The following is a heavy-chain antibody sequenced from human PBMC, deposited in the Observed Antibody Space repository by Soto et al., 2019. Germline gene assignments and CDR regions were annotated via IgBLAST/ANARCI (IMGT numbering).Heavy chain of an antibody. V-gene: IGHV1-69*01. CDR1: GGTFSSYA. J-gene: IGHJ6*02. Sequence: QVQLVQSGAEVKKPGSSVKVSCKASGGTFSSYAISWVRQAPGQGLEWMGGIIPIFGTANYAQKFQCRVTITADESTSTAYMELSSLRSEDTAVYYCARDRYSSSWYGGGYYYYYGMDVWGQGTTVTVSS. D-gene: IGHD6-13*01. CDR3: ARDRYSSSWYGGGYYYYYGMDV. CDR2: IIPIFGTA.